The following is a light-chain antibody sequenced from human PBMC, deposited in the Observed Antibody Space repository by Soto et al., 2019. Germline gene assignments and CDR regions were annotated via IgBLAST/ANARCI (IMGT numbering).Light chain of an antibody. CDR2: DAS. CDR3: PQCSNWPRT. CDR1: QSVSSY. V-gene: IGKV3-11*01. Sequence: EIVLTQSPATLSLSPGERATLSCRASQSVSSYLGWYQQKPGQAPRLLIYDASNRATGIPVRFSGSGSGTDFTLTISSLEPEDFAVYYCPQCSNWPRTFGPGTKVEIK. J-gene: IGKJ1*01.